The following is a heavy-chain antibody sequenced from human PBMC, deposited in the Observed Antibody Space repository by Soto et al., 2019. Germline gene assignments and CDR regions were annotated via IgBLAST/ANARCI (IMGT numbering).Heavy chain of an antibody. CDR2: IYHTGSA. CDR1: GDSISSRGYY. D-gene: IGHD2-15*01. CDR3: ARGKVTATRGIDS. V-gene: IGHV4-31*03. J-gene: IGHJ4*02. Sequence: PSETLSLTCSVSGDSISSRGYYWSWIRQHPGKGLEWIGYIYHTGSAYYSPSLESRITISVDTSKHQFSLNLTSATAADTAVYYCARGKVTATRGIDSWGQGTLVTVSS.